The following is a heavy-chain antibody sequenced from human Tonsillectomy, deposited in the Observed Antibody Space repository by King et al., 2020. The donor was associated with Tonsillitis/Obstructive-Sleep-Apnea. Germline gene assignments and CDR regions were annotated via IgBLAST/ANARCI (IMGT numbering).Heavy chain of an antibody. Sequence: VQLVESGGGVVQPGRSLRLSCEASGFTFSIYGMHWVRQAPGKGLEWVAFIWSDGSNKNYGDSVKGRFTISRDNSKNTLYLQIISLRAEDTAVYYCARVGVGATWGQGTLVTVSS. CDR1: GFTFSIYG. J-gene: IGHJ5*02. CDR3: ARVGVGAT. CDR2: IWSDGSNK. D-gene: IGHD1-26*01. V-gene: IGHV3-33*01.